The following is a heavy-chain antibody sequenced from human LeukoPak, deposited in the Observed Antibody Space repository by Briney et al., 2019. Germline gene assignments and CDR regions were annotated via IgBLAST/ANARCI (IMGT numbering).Heavy chain of an antibody. V-gene: IGHV1-46*01. D-gene: IGHD2-15*01. CDR2: IDPNDGST. CDR3: ARGGPYHGWDY. J-gene: IGHJ4*02. Sequence: ASVKVSCKASGYTFSSYYMRWARQPPGQGLDWVGRIDPNDGSTIYARNLQGRVTMTSDTSTSTVYMELSSLRSEDTAVYYCARGGPYHGWDYWGQGTLVTVSS. CDR1: GYTFSSYY.